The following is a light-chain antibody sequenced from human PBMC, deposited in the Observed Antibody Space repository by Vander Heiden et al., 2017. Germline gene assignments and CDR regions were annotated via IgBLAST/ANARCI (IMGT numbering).Light chain of an antibody. Sequence: AIHLTQPPSSLSASVGDRVTITCRASQGISSALAWYQQKPGKAPKLLIYDASSLESGVPSRFSGSGSGTDFTLTISSLQPEDFATYYCQQFNSYPWTFGQGTKVEIK. CDR3: QQFNSYPWT. CDR1: QGISSA. V-gene: IGKV1-13*02. CDR2: DAS. J-gene: IGKJ1*01.